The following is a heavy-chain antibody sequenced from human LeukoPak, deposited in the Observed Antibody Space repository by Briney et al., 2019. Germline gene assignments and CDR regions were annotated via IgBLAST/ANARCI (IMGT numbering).Heavy chain of an antibody. J-gene: IGHJ6*02. CDR3: AKSQLLHRYYGMDV. D-gene: IGHD2-2*01. CDR1: GFTFSSYA. Sequence: PGGSLRLSGAASGFTFSSYAMSWVRQAPGKGLEWVSAISGSGGSTYYADSVKGRFTISRDNSKNTLYLQMNSLRAEDTAVYYCAKSQLLHRYYGMDVWGQGTTVTVSS. V-gene: IGHV3-23*01. CDR2: ISGSGGST.